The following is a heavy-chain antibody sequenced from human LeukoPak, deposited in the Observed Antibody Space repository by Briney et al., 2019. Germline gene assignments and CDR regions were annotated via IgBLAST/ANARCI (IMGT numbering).Heavy chain of an antibody. CDR3: ERDYYDRNDAFDI. J-gene: IGHJ3*02. CDR1: GGSISSSSYY. D-gene: IGHD3-22*01. Sequence: PSGTLCLTCTVSGGSISSSSYYWGWLRQPPGKGLEWVGIIYYSGSTYYDPAIRSRLTISVDTSKNQFSLKLSSVSAADTAVYYCERDYYDRNDAFDIWGQGTMVTVSS. CDR2: IYYSGST. V-gene: IGHV4-39*07.